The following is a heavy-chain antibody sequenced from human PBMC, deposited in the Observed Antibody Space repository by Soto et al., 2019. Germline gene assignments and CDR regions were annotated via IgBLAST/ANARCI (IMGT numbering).Heavy chain of an antibody. J-gene: IGHJ3*02. D-gene: IGHD3-10*01. V-gene: IGHV1-2*04. CDR1: GYTFTGYD. CDR2: INPNSGGT. CDR3: ARGGFSWPIGVGDDAFDI. Sequence: ASVNVSFKASGYTFTGYDMHWGRQGPGQGLECMGGINPNSGGTNYAQKFQGWVTMTRDTSISTAYMELSRLRSDDTAVYYCARGGFSWPIGVGDDAFDIWRQGTMVTV.